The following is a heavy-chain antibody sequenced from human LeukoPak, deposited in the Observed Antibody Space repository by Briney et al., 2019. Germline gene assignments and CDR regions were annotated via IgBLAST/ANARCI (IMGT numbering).Heavy chain of an antibody. Sequence: GASVKVSCKASGYTFTSYAMHWVRQAPGQRLEWMGWINAGNGNTKYSQKFQGRVTITRDTSQSTAYMELSSLRSEDTAVYYCARDFDYGDYRYFDYWGQGTLVTVSS. D-gene: IGHD4-17*01. CDR3: ARDFDYGDYRYFDY. CDR2: INAGNGNT. J-gene: IGHJ4*02. V-gene: IGHV1-3*01. CDR1: GYTFTSYA.